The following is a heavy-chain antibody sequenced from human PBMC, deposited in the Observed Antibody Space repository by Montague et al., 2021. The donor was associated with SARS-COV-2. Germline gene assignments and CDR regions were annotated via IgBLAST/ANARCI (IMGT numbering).Heavy chain of an antibody. Sequence: SETRSLTCTVSGGSISSSSYYCGWIRQPRGKGLEWMGSIYYRGSTYYQPSLNSVVTIPENTANNQFSMKMSVVTAADTAVYCCARSDRSVIVLVVYATRGGYFDPWGRGTLVTVSS. CDR3: ARSDRSVIVLVVYATRGGYFDP. D-gene: IGHD2-8*02. J-gene: IGHJ2*01. CDR1: GGSISSSSYY. CDR2: IYYRGST. V-gene: IGHV4-39*07.